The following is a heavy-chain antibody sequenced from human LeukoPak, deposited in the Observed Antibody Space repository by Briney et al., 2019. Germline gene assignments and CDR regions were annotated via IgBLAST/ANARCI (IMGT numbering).Heavy chain of an antibody. D-gene: IGHD4-23*01. Sequence: GGSLRLSCAASGFTFSSYSMNWVRQAPGKGLEWVSSISSSSSYIYYADSVKGRFTISRGNAKNSLYLQMNSLRDEDTAVYYCAPTVVTDLDYWGQGTLVTVSS. V-gene: IGHV3-21*01. CDR1: GFTFSSYS. CDR3: APTVVTDLDY. J-gene: IGHJ4*02. CDR2: ISSSSSYI.